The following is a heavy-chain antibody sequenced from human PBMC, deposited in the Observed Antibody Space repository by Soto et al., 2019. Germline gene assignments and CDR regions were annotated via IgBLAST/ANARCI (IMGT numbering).Heavy chain of an antibody. Sequence: ASVKVSCKASGYTFTSYYMHWVRQAPGQGLEWMGVIKPSGGSTSHAQKFQGRVTMTWDTSTSTAYMELSSLRSEDTDVYYCARGGPPDADCWGQGTLVTVSS. CDR1: GYTFTSYY. J-gene: IGHJ4*02. D-gene: IGHD3-10*01. V-gene: IGHV1-46*01. CDR2: IKPSGGST. CDR3: ARGGPPDADC.